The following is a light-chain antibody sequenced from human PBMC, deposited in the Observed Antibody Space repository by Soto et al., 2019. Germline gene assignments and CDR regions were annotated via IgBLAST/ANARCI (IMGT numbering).Light chain of an antibody. Sequence: SPSSLSASVGDRVTITCQASHDIRKYLNWYQQKPGKAPKLLIYDASNMETGVPSRFTGSGSGTDFTFTISSLQPEDIATYYCQQYENFPITFGQGTRLEIK. CDR3: QQYENFPIT. V-gene: IGKV1-33*01. CDR2: DAS. CDR1: HDIRKY. J-gene: IGKJ5*01.